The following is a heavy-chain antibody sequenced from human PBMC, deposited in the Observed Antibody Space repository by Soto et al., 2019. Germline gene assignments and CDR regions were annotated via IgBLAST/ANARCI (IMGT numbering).Heavy chain of an antibody. V-gene: IGHV3-7*01. J-gene: IGHJ6*02. CDR2: IKQDGSEK. D-gene: IGHD3-3*01. Sequence: EVQLVESGGGLVQPGGSLRLSCAASGFTFSSYWMSWVRQAPGKGLEWVANIKQDGSEKYYVDSVKGRFTISRDNAKNYMYLQRTSLRAEDTAVYYCARDRYSYYDFWSGSLPYYYYGMDVWGQGTTVTVSS. CDR3: ARDRYSYYDFWSGSLPYYYYGMDV. CDR1: GFTFSSYW.